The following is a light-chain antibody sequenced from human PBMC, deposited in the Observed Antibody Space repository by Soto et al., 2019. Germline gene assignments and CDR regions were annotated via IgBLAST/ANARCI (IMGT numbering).Light chain of an antibody. CDR2: QDS. CDR1: KLGDKY. V-gene: IGLV3-1*01. J-gene: IGLJ2*01. Sequence: SYELTLPPSVSVSPGQTASITCSGDKLGDKYACWYQQKPGQSPVLVIYQDSKRPSGIPERFSGSNSGNTATLTISGTQAMDEADYYCQAWDSSIVVFGGGTKVTVL. CDR3: QAWDSSIVV.